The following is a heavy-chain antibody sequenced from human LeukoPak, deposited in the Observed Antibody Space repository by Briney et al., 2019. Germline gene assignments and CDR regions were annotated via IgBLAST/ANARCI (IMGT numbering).Heavy chain of an antibody. CDR3: AGDRYGDYDCYYGMDV. V-gene: IGHV3-66*02. CDR1: GFTVSSNY. J-gene: IGHJ6*02. CDR2: IYSGGST. Sequence: GSLRLSCAASGFTVSSNYMIWVRQAPGKGLEWVSVIYSGGSTYYADSVKGRFTISRDNSKNTLYLQMNSLRAEDTAVYYCAGDRYGDYDCYYGMDVWGQGTTVTVSS. D-gene: IGHD4-17*01.